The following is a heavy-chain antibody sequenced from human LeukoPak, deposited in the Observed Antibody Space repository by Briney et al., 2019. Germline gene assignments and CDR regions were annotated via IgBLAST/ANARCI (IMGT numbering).Heavy chain of an antibody. CDR2: IKQDGSEK. CDR3: AKDPNYDSYYYFDY. V-gene: IGHV3-7*03. D-gene: IGHD3-10*01. CDR1: GFTFSSYW. J-gene: IGHJ4*02. Sequence: GGSLRLSCAASGFTFSSYWMSWVRQAPGKGLEWVANIKQDGSEKYYVDSVKGRFTISRDNAKNSLYLQMNSLRAEETAVYYCAKDPNYDSYYYFDYWGQGILVTVSS.